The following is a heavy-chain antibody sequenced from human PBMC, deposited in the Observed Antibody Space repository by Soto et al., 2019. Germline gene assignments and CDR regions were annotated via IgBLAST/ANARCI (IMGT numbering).Heavy chain of an antibody. J-gene: IGHJ4*02. CDR2: VIPIFGTA. D-gene: IGHD6-6*01. Sequence: ASVKVSCKASGGTFSSYAISWVRQAPGQGLEWMGGVIPIFGTADYAQKFQGRVAITADESTSTAYMELSSPRSEDTAVYYCAQADSSSSVYFDYWGQGTLVTVSS. V-gene: IGHV1-69*13. CDR3: AQADSSSSVYFDY. CDR1: GGTFSSYA.